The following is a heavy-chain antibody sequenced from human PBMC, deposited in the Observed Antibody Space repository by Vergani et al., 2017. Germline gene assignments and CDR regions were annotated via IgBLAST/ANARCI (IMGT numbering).Heavy chain of an antibody. Sequence: EVQLVESGGGLVQPGGSLRLSCAASGFTFSSYWMHWVRQAPGKGLVWVSRINSDGSSTSYADSVKGRFTISRDNAKNTLYLQMNSLRAEDTAVYYCARDHTSHDFWSGYKERYFDLWGRGTLVTVSS. CDR1: GFTFSSYW. CDR3: ARDHTSHDFWSGYKERYFDL. J-gene: IGHJ2*01. D-gene: IGHD3-3*01. CDR2: INSDGSST. V-gene: IGHV3-74*01.